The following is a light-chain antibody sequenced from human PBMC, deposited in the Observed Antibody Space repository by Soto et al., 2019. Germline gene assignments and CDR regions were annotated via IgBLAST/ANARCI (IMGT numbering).Light chain of an antibody. CDR3: LQYNTWPPLT. V-gene: IGKV3-15*01. Sequence: EIVMTQSPATLSVSPGERATLSCRASQSVSSDLAWYQQKPGQAPRLLIYGASTRATGIPARFSGSGSGTEFTLTISSLQSEDFGVYYCLQYNTWPPLTFGGGTRVEIK. J-gene: IGKJ4*01. CDR1: QSVSSD. CDR2: GAS.